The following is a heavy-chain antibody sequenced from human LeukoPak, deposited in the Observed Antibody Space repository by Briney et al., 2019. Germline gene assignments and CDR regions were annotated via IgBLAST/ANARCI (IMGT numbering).Heavy chain of an antibody. CDR3: ARVEQWVATGLDWDY. Sequence: ASVKVSCKASGYTFTSYYMHWVRQAPGQGLEWMGIINPSGGSTSYAQKLQGRVTMTTDTSTSTAYMELRSLRSDDTAVYYCARVEQWVATGLDWDYWGQGTLVTVSS. J-gene: IGHJ4*02. CDR2: INPSGGST. CDR1: GYTFTSYY. D-gene: IGHD5-12*01. V-gene: IGHV1-46*01.